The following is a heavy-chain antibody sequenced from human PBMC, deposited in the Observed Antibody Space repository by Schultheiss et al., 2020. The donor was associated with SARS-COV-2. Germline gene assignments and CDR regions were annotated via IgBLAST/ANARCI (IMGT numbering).Heavy chain of an antibody. CDR1: GGSISGSGYY. CDR2: INHSGST. J-gene: IGHJ4*02. Sequence: SETLSLTCTVSGGSISGSGYYWSWIRQPPGKGLEWIGEINHSGSTNYNPSLKSRVTISVDTSKNQFSLKLSSVTAADTAVYYCASPAGSRLGYNKDIWFDCWGQGTLVTVSS. D-gene: IGHD5-24*01. V-gene: IGHV4-39*07. CDR3: ASPAGSRLGYNKDIWFDC.